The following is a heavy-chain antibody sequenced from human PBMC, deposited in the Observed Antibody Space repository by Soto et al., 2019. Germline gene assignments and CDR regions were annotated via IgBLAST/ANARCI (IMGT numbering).Heavy chain of an antibody. CDR2: ISSTSGTI. J-gene: IGHJ2*01. CDR1: AFTFSSYN. Sequence: EVQLVESGGGLVQPGGSLRLSCAASAFTFSSYNINWVRQAPGKGLEWVSYISSTSGTIYYADSVKGRFTISRDNAKNSLYLQMNSLRVEDTAVYYCARGSNSYPYWYFDLWGRGTLVTVSS. D-gene: IGHD2-21*01. CDR3: ARGSNSYPYWYFDL. V-gene: IGHV3-48*01.